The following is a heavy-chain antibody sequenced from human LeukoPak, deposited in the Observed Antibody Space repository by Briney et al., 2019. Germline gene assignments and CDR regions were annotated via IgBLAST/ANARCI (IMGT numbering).Heavy chain of an antibody. CDR3: ARGIDTFDY. CDR1: GYTFSSYG. CDR2: ISDYNGNT. Sequence: GASVKVSCKASGYTFSSYGISWVRQAPGQGLEWMGWISDYNGNTNYAQKVQGRVTMTTDPFTSTAYMELRSLRSDDTAVYYCARGIDTFDYWGQGTLVTVSS. V-gene: IGHV1-18*01. D-gene: IGHD2-15*01. J-gene: IGHJ4*02.